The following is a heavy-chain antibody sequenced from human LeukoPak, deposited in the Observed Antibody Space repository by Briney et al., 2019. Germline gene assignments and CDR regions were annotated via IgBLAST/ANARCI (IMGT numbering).Heavy chain of an antibody. CDR2: ISQDGRGK. V-gene: IGHV3-7*03. CDR3: VRDNPPPQGFAY. CDR1: GFTFSNYW. Sequence: GGSLRLACGASGFTFSNYWMRWVRQAPGKGLEWVINISQDGRGKNYADSVEGRFTISRDNAKNSLYLQMNSLRAEDTALYDCVRDNPPPQGFAYWGQGTLVTVSS. J-gene: IGHJ4*02.